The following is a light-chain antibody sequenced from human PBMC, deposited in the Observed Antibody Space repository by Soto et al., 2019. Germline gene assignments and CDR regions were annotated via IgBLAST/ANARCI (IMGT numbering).Light chain of an antibody. J-gene: IGLJ1*01. CDR2: DVN. CDR1: NSDVGAYNY. Sequence: QSVLTQPASVSGSPGQSITISCTGTNSDVGAYNYVSWYQQHPDKAPKLMIYDVNNRPSGVSNRFSGSKSGNTASLTISALQAEDEADYYCSSYTSSGLYVFGTGTKVTVL. V-gene: IGLV2-14*01. CDR3: SSYTSSGLYV.